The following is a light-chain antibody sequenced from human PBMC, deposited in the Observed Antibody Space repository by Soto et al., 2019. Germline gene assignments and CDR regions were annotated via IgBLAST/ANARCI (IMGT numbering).Light chain of an antibody. CDR2: ADS. Sequence: DIRVTQSPSSLSASVGDRVTITCRASQTVTNYLHWYQQKPGKAPKLLIYADSNLQSGVPSRFGASGSGTDFTLTISGLQPEDFATYYCQQSYTTRPLTFGGGTKVESK. V-gene: IGKV1-39*01. CDR1: QTVTNY. J-gene: IGKJ4*01. CDR3: QQSYTTRPLT.